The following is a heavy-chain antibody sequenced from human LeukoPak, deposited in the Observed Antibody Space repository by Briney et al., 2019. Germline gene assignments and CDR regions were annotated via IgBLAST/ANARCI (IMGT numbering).Heavy chain of an antibody. J-gene: IGHJ4*02. CDR1: GYSITSGYY. CDR2: GYETT. Sequence: PSETLSLTCTVSGYSITSGYYWGWIRQPPGKGLEGIVSGYETTYYNPSLKSRVTISVDTSKNQFSLQLTSVTAADTAVYYCARLGRGYYDSDGKSFSIDYWGQGNLVTVSS. D-gene: IGHD3-22*01. V-gene: IGHV4-38-2*02. CDR3: ARLGRGYYDSDGKSFSIDY.